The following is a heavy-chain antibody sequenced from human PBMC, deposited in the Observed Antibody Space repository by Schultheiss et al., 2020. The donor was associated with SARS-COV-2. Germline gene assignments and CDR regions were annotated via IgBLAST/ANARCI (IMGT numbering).Heavy chain of an antibody. CDR2: ISSSSSYI. J-gene: IGHJ6*02. CDR3: ARGRGGSYYYGMDV. CDR1: GFTFSSYS. V-gene: IGHV3-21*01. D-gene: IGHD2-15*01. Sequence: GGSLRLSCAASGFTFSSYSMNWVRQAPGKGLEWVSSISSSSSYIYYADSVKGRFTISRDNSKNTLYLQMNSLRAEDTAVYYCARGRGGSYYYGMDVWGQGTTVTVSS.